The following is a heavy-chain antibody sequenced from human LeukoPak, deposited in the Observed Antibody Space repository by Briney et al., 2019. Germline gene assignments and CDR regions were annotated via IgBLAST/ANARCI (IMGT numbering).Heavy chain of an antibody. CDR1: GGSISSYY. J-gene: IGHJ4*02. CDR3: AKSLGYDSSGYYLYSFDY. V-gene: IGHV4-59*01. D-gene: IGHD3-22*01. CDR2: IYYTGTT. Sequence: SETLSLTCTVSGGSISSYYWSWLRQPPGKGLEWIGYIYYTGTTNYNPSLKSRVTISIDTSRNQFSLKLSSVTAADTAVYYCAKSLGYDSSGYYLYSFDYWGQGTLVTVSS.